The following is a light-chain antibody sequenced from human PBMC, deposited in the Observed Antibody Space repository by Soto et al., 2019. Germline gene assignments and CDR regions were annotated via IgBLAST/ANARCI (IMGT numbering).Light chain of an antibody. CDR1: SSNIGNNG. Sequence: QSALTQPPSVSAAPGQKVTISCSGSSSNIGNNGVSWYQQLPGTAPKLLIYDNTERPSGIPDRFSGSRSGTSATLGITGLPPGDEAAYYCGTWDDRLRAGVFGGGTKLPVL. CDR2: DNT. J-gene: IGLJ2*01. V-gene: IGLV1-51*01. CDR3: GTWDDRLRAGV.